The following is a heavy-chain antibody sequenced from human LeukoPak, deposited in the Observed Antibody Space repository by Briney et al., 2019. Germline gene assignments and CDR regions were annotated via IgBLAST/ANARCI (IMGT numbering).Heavy chain of an antibody. D-gene: IGHD5-24*01. CDR3: ARGNGGDGYNNDAFDI. Sequence: SVKVFCKASGGTFSSYAISWVRQAPGQGLEWMGGIIPIFGTANYAQKFQGRVTITTDESTSTAYIELSSLRSEDTAVYYCARGNGGDGYNNDAFDIWGQGTMVTVSS. J-gene: IGHJ3*02. CDR2: IIPIFGTA. CDR1: GGTFSSYA. V-gene: IGHV1-69*05.